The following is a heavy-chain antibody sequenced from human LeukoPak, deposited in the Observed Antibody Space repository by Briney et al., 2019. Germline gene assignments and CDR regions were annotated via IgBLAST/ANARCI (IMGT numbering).Heavy chain of an antibody. J-gene: IGHJ3*02. Sequence: PGRSLRLSCAASGFTFSSYAMHWVRQAPGKGLEWVAVISYDGSNKYYADSVKGRFTISRDNSKNTLYLQMNSLRAEDTAVYYCARGYYDFWSGYRTTGAFDIWGQGTMVTVSS. CDR2: ISYDGSNK. V-gene: IGHV3-30-3*01. D-gene: IGHD3-3*01. CDR1: GFTFSSYA. CDR3: ARGYYDFWSGYRTTGAFDI.